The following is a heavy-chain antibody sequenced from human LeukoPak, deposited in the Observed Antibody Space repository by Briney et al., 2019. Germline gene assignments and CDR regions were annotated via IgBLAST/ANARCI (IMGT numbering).Heavy chain of an antibody. CDR1: GGSIRGYY. CDR2: INYSGST. Sequence: PSQTLSLTCTVAGGSIRGYYWSWIRQPPGKGLEWLAYINYSGSTNYNPSLKCRVAISVDTSKNQFSLKLSSVTAADTAVYYCASYSSSLEYFHPWGQGTLVTVSS. CDR3: ASYSSSLEYFHP. J-gene: IGHJ1*01. V-gene: IGHV4-59*01. D-gene: IGHD6-13*01.